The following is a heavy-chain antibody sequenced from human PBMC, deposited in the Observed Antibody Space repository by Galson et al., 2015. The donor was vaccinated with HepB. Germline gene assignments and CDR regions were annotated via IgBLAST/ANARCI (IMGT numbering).Heavy chain of an antibody. CDR2: ISAYSGNT. D-gene: IGHD3-22*01. V-gene: IGHV1-18*01. CDR1: GYTFTSYG. J-gene: IGHJ6*02. CDR3: ARSEYYDSSGFHFYYGMDV. Sequence: SVKVSCKASGYTFTSYGINWMRQAPGQGLEWMGWISAYSGNTNYAQKFQGRVTMTTDASTSTGYMELRSLRTDDTAVYYCARSEYYDSSGFHFYYGMDVWGQGTTVTVSS.